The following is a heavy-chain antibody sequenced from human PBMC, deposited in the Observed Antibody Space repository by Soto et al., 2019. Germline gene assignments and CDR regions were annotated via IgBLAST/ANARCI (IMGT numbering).Heavy chain of an antibody. V-gene: IGHV3-53*01. D-gene: IGHD1-26*01. CDR2: IYGGGST. J-gene: IGHJ4*02. CDR1: GFPVSSNY. Sequence: GGSLRLSCAVSGFPVSSNYMTWVRQAPGKGPEWVSIIYGGGSTFYADSVKGRFTISRDNSKNTLYLQMNSLRAEDTAVYYCARQYSGSLDYWGQGTLVTVS. CDR3: ARQYSGSLDY.